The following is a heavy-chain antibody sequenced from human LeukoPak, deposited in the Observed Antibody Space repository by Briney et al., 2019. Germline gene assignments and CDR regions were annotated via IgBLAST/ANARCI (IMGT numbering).Heavy chain of an antibody. V-gene: IGHV4-34*01. D-gene: IGHD2-2*01. CDR3: ARGRYCSSTSCWNYYYYGMDV. J-gene: IGHJ6*04. CDR1: GGSLTGYD. Sequence: PSDTLTLPCPVYGGSLTGYDWGWIRQPPGKGLEWIGEINHSGSTNYNPSLKSRVTISVDTSKNQFSLKLSSVTAADTAVYYCARGRYCSSTSCWNYYYYGMDVWGKGTTVTVSS. CDR2: INHSGST.